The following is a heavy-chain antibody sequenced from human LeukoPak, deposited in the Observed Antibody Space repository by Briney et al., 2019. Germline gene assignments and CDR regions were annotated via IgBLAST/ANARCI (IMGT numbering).Heavy chain of an antibody. CDR3: ARGGQDIVVVPAAILGYYFDY. J-gene: IGHJ4*02. Sequence: ASVKVSCKASGYTFTSYDINWVRQATGQGLEWMGWMNPNSGNTGYAQKFQGRVTMARNTSISTAYMELSSLRSEDTAMYYCARGGQDIVVVPAAILGYYFDYWGQGTLVTVSS. V-gene: IGHV1-8*01. D-gene: IGHD2-2*01. CDR1: GYTFTSYD. CDR2: MNPNSGNT.